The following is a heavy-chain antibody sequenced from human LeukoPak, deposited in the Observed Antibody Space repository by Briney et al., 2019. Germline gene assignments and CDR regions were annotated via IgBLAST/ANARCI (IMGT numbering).Heavy chain of an antibody. J-gene: IGHJ4*02. Sequence: PSETLSLTCTVSGGSISSYYWSWLRQPPGKGLEWIRTIYYSGSTKSNPSLKSRVTISVDASKNQFSLKLSSVTAADTAVYYSAREVAGIQLFDYWGQGTLVTVSS. CDR3: AREVAGIQLFDY. V-gene: IGHV4-59*01. D-gene: IGHD5-18*01. CDR1: GGSISSYY. CDR2: IYYSGST.